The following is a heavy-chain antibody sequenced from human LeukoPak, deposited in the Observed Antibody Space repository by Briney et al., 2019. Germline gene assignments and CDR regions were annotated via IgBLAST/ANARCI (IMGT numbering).Heavy chain of an antibody. V-gene: IGHV3-64*04. CDR2: ISFNGGNT. D-gene: IGHD6-19*01. CDR3: ASLSSGWYLGDY. Sequence: GGSLRLSCSASGFIFSSYAMHWVRQAPGKGLEYVSGISFNGGNTYFADSVKGRFTISRDNSKNTLYLQMNSLRAEDTAVYYCASLSSGWYLGDYWGQGTLVTVSS. CDR1: GFIFSSYA. J-gene: IGHJ4*02.